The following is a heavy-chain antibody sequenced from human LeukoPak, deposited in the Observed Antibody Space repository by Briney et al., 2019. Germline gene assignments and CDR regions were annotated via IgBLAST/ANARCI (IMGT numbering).Heavy chain of an antibody. CDR2: ISGSGGST. J-gene: IGHJ4*02. CDR3: AKFGREQWLLYFDY. D-gene: IGHD6-19*01. Sequence: GGSLRLSCAASGFTFSSYAMSWVRQAPGKGLEWVSAISGSGGSTYYADSVKGRFTISRDNSKNTRYLQMNSLRAEDTAVYYCAKFGREQWLLYFDYWGQGTLVTVSS. V-gene: IGHV3-23*01. CDR1: GFTFSSYA.